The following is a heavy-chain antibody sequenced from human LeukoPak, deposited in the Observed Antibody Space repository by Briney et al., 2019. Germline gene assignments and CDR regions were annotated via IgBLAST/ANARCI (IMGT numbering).Heavy chain of an antibody. CDR3: ARSHNYYNNSGYLY. J-gene: IGHJ4*02. CDR1: GFTFTAYW. D-gene: IGHD3-22*01. Sequence: GGSLRLSCAASGFTFTAYWMHWVRQTSGKGLVWVARTNRDDSITDYADSVKGRFTISRDNAKNTLYLQMNSLSAEDSAVYYCARSHNYYNNSGYLYWGQGTLVTVSS. CDR2: TNRDDSIT. V-gene: IGHV3-74*01.